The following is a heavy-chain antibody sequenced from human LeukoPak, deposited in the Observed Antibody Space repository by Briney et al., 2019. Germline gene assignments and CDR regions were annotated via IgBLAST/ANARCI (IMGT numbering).Heavy chain of an antibody. CDR3: ARVVRFGELSLSWQYYFDY. Sequence: ASVKVSCKASGYTFTTYGISWVRQAPGQGLEWMGWISTYNGNTNYAQKLQGRVTMTTDTSTSTAYMELRSLRSDDTAVYFCARVVRFGELSLSWQYYFDYWGQGTLVTVSS. CDR1: GYTFTTYG. D-gene: IGHD3-10*01. CDR2: ISTYNGNT. V-gene: IGHV1-18*01. J-gene: IGHJ4*02.